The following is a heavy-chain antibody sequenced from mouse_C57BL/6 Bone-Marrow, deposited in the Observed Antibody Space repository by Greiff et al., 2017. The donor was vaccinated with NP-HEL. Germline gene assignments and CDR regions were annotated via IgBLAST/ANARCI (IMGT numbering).Heavy chain of an antibody. Sequence: QVQLQQSGAELVRPGTSVKLSCKASGYTFTSYWMHWVKQRPGQGLEWIGVIDPSDSYTNYNQKFKGKATLTVDTSSSTAYMQLISLTSEDSAVYYCAREGYYDYPYCFDYWGQGTTLTVSS. CDR1: GYTFTSYW. D-gene: IGHD2-4*01. V-gene: IGHV1-59*01. CDR2: IDPSDSYT. J-gene: IGHJ2*01. CDR3: AREGYYDYPYCFDY.